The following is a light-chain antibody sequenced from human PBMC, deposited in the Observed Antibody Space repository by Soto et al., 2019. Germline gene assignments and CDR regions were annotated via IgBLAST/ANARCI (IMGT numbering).Light chain of an antibody. Sequence: QSVLTQPPSASTTPGQKVTISCSGSNANIGNNKVNWYQQLPGTAPKLLIYSSNQRPSGVPDRFSGSKAGTSASLAISGLQSEDEANYYCVTWDDSLHGYVFGAGTKVTVL. CDR1: NANIGNNK. CDR2: SSN. V-gene: IGLV1-44*01. CDR3: VTWDDSLHGYV. J-gene: IGLJ1*01.